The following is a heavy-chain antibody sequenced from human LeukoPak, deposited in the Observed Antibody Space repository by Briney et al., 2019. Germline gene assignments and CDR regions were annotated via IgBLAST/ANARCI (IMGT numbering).Heavy chain of an antibody. CDR1: GGSISSGDYY. Sequence: SETLSLTCTVSGGSISSGDYYWSWIRQPPGKGLEWIGYIYYSGSTNYNPSLKSRVTISVDTSKNQFSLKLSSVTAADTAVYYCARDKGHFDVDYWGQGTLVTVSS. CDR2: IYYSGST. D-gene: IGHD3-9*01. V-gene: IGHV4-61*08. CDR3: ARDKGHFDVDY. J-gene: IGHJ4*02.